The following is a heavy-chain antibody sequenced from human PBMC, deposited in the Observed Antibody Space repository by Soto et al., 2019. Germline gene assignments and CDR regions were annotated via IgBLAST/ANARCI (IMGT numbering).Heavy chain of an antibody. CDR1: GGTFSSYT. CDR3: ARLTVAGTGDFDY. D-gene: IGHD6-19*01. Sequence: GASVKVSCKASGGTFSSYTISWVRQAPGQGLEWMGRIIPILGIANYAQKFQGRVTITADKSTSTAYMELSSLRSEDTAVYYCARLTVAGTGDFDYWGQGTPVTVSS. J-gene: IGHJ4*02. CDR2: IIPILGIA. V-gene: IGHV1-69*02.